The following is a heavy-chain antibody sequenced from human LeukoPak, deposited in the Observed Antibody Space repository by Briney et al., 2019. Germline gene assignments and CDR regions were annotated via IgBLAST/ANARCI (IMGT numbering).Heavy chain of an antibody. D-gene: IGHD5-18*01. Sequence: PGGSLRLSCAASGFTFSSYWMHWVRQAPGKGLVWVSRINSDGSSTSYADSVKGRFTISRDNAKNTLYLQMNSLRAEDTAVYYCAGGRIQLWPDYWGQGTLVTVSS. CDR1: GFTFSSYW. V-gene: IGHV3-74*01. CDR2: INSDGSST. CDR3: AGGRIQLWPDY. J-gene: IGHJ4*02.